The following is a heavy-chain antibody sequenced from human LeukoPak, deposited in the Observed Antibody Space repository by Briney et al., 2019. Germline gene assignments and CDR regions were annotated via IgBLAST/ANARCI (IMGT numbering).Heavy chain of an antibody. D-gene: IGHD2-15*01. CDR2: VHRDGSI. J-gene: IGHJ4*02. Sequence: GGSLRLSCAASGFTFSDYYMSWIRQAPGKGLEWVCVVHRDGSIEFADSVKGRFTISRDIAESTLSLQMNSLRVEDTAVYYCARDSGSASWAYSWGQGTLVTVSS. CDR3: ARDSGSASWAYS. V-gene: IGHV3-66*02. CDR1: GFTFSDYY.